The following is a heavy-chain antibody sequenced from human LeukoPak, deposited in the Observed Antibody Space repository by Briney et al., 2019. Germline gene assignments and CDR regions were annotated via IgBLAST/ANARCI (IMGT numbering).Heavy chain of an antibody. Sequence: ASVKVSCKASGYTFTGYYMHWVRQAPGQGLEWMGWINPNSGGTNYAQKFQGRVTMTRDTSISTAYMELSRLRSDDTAVYYCANGDDIVVVPAATSWFDPWGQGTLVTVSS. CDR2: INPNSGGT. D-gene: IGHD2-2*01. J-gene: IGHJ5*02. V-gene: IGHV1-2*02. CDR1: GYTFTGYY. CDR3: ANGDDIVVVPAATSWFDP.